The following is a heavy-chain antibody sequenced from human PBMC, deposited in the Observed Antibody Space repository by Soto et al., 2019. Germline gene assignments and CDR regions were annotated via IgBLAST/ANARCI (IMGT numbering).Heavy chain of an antibody. J-gene: IGHJ6*01. V-gene: IGHV1-69*01. CDR2: IVPMLGTP. Sequence: QVQLVQSGAEVKEPGSSVRVSCKASGGTFSNFIMNWVRQTPGQGLEWMGGIVPMLGTPTYAEKFKGRVTTSATGSTSTAFMELTSMSAEDTAIYYCARDGTYRTSPRPYAGMVVGGEGRTVNVS. D-gene: IGHD1-1*01. CDR3: ARDGTYRTSPRPYAGMVV. CDR1: GGTFSNFI.